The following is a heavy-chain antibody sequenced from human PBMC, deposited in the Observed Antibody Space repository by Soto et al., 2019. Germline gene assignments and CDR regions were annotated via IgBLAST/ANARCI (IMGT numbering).Heavy chain of an antibody. CDR2: LNPNSGGT. V-gene: IGHV1-2*02. CDR3: ATTYYYDTSGYPESDAFDI. CDR1: GYTFTAYY. D-gene: IGHD3-22*01. Sequence: GASVKVSCKASGYTFTAYYLHCVRQAPGQGLEWMGWLNPNSGGTNSAQKFRGRVTMTRDTSISTAYMELSRLRSDDTAFYYCATTYYYDTSGYPESDAFDIWGQGTMVTVSS. J-gene: IGHJ3*02.